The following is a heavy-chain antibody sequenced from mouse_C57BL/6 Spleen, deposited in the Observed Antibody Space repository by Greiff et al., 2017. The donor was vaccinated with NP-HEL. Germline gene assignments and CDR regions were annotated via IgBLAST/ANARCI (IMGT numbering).Heavy chain of an antibody. V-gene: IGHV14-2*01. CDR2: IDPEDGET. D-gene: IGHD2-5*01. J-gene: IGHJ4*01. CDR1: GFNIKDYY. Sequence: VHVKQSGAELVKPGASVKLSCTASGFNIKDYYMNWVKQRTEQGLEWIGRIDPEDGETKYAPKFQGKATITADTSSNTAYLQLSSLTSEDTAVYYCARSDSNPAMDYWGQGTSVTVSS. CDR3: ARSDSNPAMDY.